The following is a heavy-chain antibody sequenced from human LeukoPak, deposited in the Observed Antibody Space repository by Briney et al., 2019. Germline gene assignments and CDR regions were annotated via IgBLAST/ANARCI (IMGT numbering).Heavy chain of an antibody. V-gene: IGHV4-59*12. Sequence: KTSETLSLTCTVSGGSISSYYWSWIRQPPGKGLEWIGYIYYSGSTYYNPSLKSRVTISVDTSKNQFSLKLSSVTAADTAVYYCARDFQDGSGSYPDYWGQGTLVTVSS. CDR3: ARDFQDGSGSYPDY. CDR2: IYYSGST. J-gene: IGHJ4*02. D-gene: IGHD1-26*01. CDR1: GGSISSYY.